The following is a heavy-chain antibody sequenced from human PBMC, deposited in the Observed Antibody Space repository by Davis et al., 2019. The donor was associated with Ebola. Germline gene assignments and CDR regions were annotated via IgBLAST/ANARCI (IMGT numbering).Heavy chain of an antibody. V-gene: IGHV3-15*01. J-gene: IGHJ6*03. CDR2: IKSKTDGGTT. CDR1: GFTLNNAW. Sequence: GESLKISCVGSGFTLNNAWMSWVRQAPGKGLEWVGRIKSKTDGGTTDYAASVKARFAMSRDDSKNTLYLQMNSLKTEDSAVYYCTADVVPAATRGVYYYYYYMDVWGKGTTVTVSS. CDR3: TADVVPAATRGVYYYYYYMDV. D-gene: IGHD2-2*01.